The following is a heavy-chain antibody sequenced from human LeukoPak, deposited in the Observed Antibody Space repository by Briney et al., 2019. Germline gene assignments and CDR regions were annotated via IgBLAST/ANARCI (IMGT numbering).Heavy chain of an antibody. J-gene: IGHJ6*04. CDR2: INHSGST. V-gene: IGHV4-34*01. D-gene: IGHD3-10*01. Sequence: SETLSLTCAVYGGSFSGYYWSWIRQPPGKGLEWIGEINHSGSTNYNPSLRSRVTISVDTSKSQFSLKLSSVTAADTAVYYCARGVRITMVRGVPFNYGMDVWGKGTTVTVSS. CDR3: ARGVRITMVRGVPFNYGMDV. CDR1: GGSFSGYY.